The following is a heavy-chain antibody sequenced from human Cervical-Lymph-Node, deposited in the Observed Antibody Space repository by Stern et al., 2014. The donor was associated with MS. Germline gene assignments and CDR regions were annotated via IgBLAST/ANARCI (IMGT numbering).Heavy chain of an antibody. CDR3: ARVQEAGDYYYYGMDV. J-gene: IGHJ6*02. CDR2: ISSSGSPI. Sequence: QVQLVESGGGLVKPGGSLRLSCAASGFTFSDYYMSWIRQAPGKGLEWVSYISSSGSPIYYADSVKGRFTISRDNAKNSLYLQMNSLRAEDTAVYYCARVQEAGDYYYYGMDVWGQGTTVTVSS. V-gene: IGHV3-11*01. D-gene: IGHD1-1*01. CDR1: GFTFSDYY.